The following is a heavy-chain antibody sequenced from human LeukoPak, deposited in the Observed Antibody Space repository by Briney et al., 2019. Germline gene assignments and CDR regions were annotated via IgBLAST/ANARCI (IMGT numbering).Heavy chain of an antibody. J-gene: IGHJ4*02. CDR1: GFTFSSYG. V-gene: IGHV3-21*01. CDR3: ARVIVATIA. CDR2: ISSSSSYI. Sequence: GGSLRLSCAASGFTFSSYGMSWVRQAPGKGLEWVSSISSSSSYIYYADSVKGRFTISRDNAKNSLYLQMNSLRAEDTAVYYCARVIVATIAWGQGTLVTVSS. D-gene: IGHD5-12*01.